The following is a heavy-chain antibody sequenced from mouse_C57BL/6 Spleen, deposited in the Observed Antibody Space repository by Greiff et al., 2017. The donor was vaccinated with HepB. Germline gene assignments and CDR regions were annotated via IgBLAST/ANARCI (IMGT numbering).Heavy chain of an antibody. Sequence: VKLQESGPELVKPGASVKISCKASGYAFSSSWMNWVKQRPGKGLEWIGRIYPGDGDTNYNGKFKGKATLTADKSSSTAYMQLSSLTSEDSAVYFCARRGYDGGFAYWGQGTLVTVSA. CDR1: GYAFSSSW. D-gene: IGHD2-2*01. V-gene: IGHV1-82*01. CDR2: IYPGDGDT. CDR3: ARRGYDGGFAY. J-gene: IGHJ3*01.